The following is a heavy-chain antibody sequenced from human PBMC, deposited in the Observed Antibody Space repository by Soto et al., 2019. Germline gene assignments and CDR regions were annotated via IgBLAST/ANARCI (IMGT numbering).Heavy chain of an antibody. V-gene: IGHV1-18*01. CDR2: ISGFNDDT. D-gene: IGHD3-10*01. J-gene: IGHJ5*02. Sequence: QLVQSGVEMKNPGASVKVSCKASGYTFTSYGISWVRQAPGQGLEWMGWISGFNDDTNHAQKFQGRVTVTKDTSTSKAYMELRSLKSDDTAMYYCARSGSYYPALNCFGHWGQGTLVIVAS. CDR1: GYTFTSYG. CDR3: ARSGSYYPALNCFGH.